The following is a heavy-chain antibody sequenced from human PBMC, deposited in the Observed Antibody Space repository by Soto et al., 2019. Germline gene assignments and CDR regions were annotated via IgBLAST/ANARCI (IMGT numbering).Heavy chain of an antibody. CDR2: IIPILGIA. V-gene: IGHV1-69*02. CDR3: ARAPPNYSSGWSDY. CDR1: GGTFSSYT. Sequence: SVKVSCKASGGTFSSYTISWVRQAPGQGLEWMGRIIPILGIANYAQKFQGRVTITANKSTSTAYMELSSLRSEDTAVYYCARAPPNYSSGWSDYWGQGTLVTVSS. D-gene: IGHD6-19*01. J-gene: IGHJ4*02.